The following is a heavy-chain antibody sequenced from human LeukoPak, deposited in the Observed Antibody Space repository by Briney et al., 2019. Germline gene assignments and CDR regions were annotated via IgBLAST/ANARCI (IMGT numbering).Heavy chain of an antibody. CDR1: GGTFSSYA. V-gene: IGHV1-69*04. Sequence: SVKVSCKASGGTFSSYAISWVRQAPGQGLEWMGRIIPILGIANYAQKFQGRVTITADKSTSTAYMELSSLRSEDTAVYYCARDYIRPREYCSGGSCYSGLNLHFETWGQGTLVTVSS. CDR3: ARDYIRPREYCSGGSCYSGLNLHFET. J-gene: IGHJ5*02. D-gene: IGHD2-15*01. CDR2: IIPILGIA.